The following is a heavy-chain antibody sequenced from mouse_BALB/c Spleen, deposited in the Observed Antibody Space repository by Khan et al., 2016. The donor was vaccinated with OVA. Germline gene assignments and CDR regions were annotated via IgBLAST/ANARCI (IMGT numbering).Heavy chain of an antibody. CDR2: IWGDGST. V-gene: IGHV2-3*01. CDR1: GFSLTRYG. J-gene: IGHJ4*01. Sequence: QVQLQQSGPGLVAPSQSLSITCTVSGFSLTRYGVNWVRQPPGKGLEWLGVIWGDGSTNYHSTLKSRLIISKDNSKSQVFLKLNSLQTDDTVTYYCAKFTPDYYSMDYWGQGTSVTVSS. D-gene: IGHD1-1*01. CDR3: AKFTPDYYSMDY.